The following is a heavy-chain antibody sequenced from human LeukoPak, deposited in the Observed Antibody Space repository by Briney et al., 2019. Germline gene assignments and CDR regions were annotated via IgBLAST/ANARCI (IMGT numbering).Heavy chain of an antibody. Sequence: SVKVSCKASGGTFSSYAISWVRQAPGQGLEWMGGIIPIFGTANYAQKFQGRVTITADGSTSTAYMELSSLRSEDTAVYYCAREGDGGNHLDYWGQGTLVTVSS. CDR1: GGTFSSYA. CDR2: IIPIFGTA. D-gene: IGHD4-23*01. V-gene: IGHV1-69*13. J-gene: IGHJ4*02. CDR3: AREGDGGNHLDY.